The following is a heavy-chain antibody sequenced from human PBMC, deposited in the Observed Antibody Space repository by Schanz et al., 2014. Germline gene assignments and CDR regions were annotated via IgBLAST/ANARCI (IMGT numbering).Heavy chain of an antibody. J-gene: IGHJ4*02. D-gene: IGHD5-12*01. CDR2: IFTDGRT. CDR3: ARDFHGYGPHLDY. V-gene: IGHV3-66*02. CDR1: GFAVDNYY. Sequence: EVQLVESGGGLVQPGGSLRLSCTASGFAVDNYYMSCVRQAPGRGLEWVSIIFTDGRTYYADSVRGRFTISRDNAENTLFLQLNSLRAEDTAVYYCARDFHGYGPHLDYWGQGSLVTVSS.